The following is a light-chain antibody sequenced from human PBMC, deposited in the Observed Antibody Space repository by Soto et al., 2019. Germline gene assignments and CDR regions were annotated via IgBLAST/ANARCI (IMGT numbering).Light chain of an antibody. CDR3: QQYNNWPEFT. Sequence: VVLTQSPGTLSVSPGEGVTLSCRASQSVGNSMAWYQQKPGQAPRLLIFGASTRVTGIPARFSGSGSGTEFTLTITSRQSDDFAVYYCQQYNNWPEFTFGPGTKLESK. J-gene: IGKJ2*01. CDR2: GAS. CDR1: QSVGNS. V-gene: IGKV3-15*01.